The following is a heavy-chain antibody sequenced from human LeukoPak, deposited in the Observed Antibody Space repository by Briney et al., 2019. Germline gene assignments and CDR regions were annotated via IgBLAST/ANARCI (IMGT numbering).Heavy chain of an antibody. V-gene: IGHV3-30*02. CDR2: IRYDGSNK. CDR1: GFTFSSYG. CDR3: ARATTTVTTRDAFDI. Sequence: GGSLRLSCAASGFTFSSYGMHWVRQAPGKGLEWVAFIRYDGSNKYYADSVKGRFTISRDNSKNTLYLQMNSLRAEDTAVYYCARATTTVTTRDAFDIWGQGTMVTVSS. J-gene: IGHJ3*02. D-gene: IGHD4-17*01.